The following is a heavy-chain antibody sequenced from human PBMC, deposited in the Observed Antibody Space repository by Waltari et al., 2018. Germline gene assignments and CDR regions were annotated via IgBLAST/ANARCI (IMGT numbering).Heavy chain of an antibody. J-gene: IGHJ4*02. V-gene: IGHV4-34*01. CDR3: ASPAGRYSRSPFFDY. CDR1: GGSFSGDF. D-gene: IGHD6-6*01. Sequence: QVQLQQWGTRVLKPSETLSLTCAVHGGSFSGDFWAWIRQPPGKGLEWIGEINHDGNTNYTPSLKSRVSISADMSKHQFSLKVTSVTAADTAVYYCASPAGRYSRSPFFDYWGQGTLVTVSS. CDR2: INHDGNT.